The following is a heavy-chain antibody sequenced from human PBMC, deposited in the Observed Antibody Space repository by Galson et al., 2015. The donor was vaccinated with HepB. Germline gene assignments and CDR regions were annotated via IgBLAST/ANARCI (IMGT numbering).Heavy chain of an antibody. D-gene: IGHD6-19*01. Sequence: SCKASGYTFTGYYMHWVRQAPGQGLEWMGWINPNSGGTNYAQEFQGRVTMTRDTSISTAYMELSRLRSDDTAVYYCACSSGFYPWGQGTLVTVSS. CDR2: INPNSGGT. V-gene: IGHV1-2*02. CDR1: GYTFTGYY. CDR3: ACSSGFYP. J-gene: IGHJ5*02.